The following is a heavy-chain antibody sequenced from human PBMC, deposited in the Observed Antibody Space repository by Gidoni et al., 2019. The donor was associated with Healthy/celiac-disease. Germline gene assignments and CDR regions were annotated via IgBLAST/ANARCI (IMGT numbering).Heavy chain of an antibody. CDR2: IAYDGSKK. CDR3: ARGRGVRGAEIDY. V-gene: IGHV3-30*01. CDR1: GFTFSSYA. D-gene: IGHD3-10*01. Sequence: QVQLVESGGGVVQPGRSLRLSCSASGFTFSSYAMHWVRQAPGKGLEWVAVIAYDGSKKYYADSVKGRVTISRENAKNTRYRQMNSRRAEDTAVYYCARGRGVRGAEIDYWGQGTLVTVSS. J-gene: IGHJ4*02.